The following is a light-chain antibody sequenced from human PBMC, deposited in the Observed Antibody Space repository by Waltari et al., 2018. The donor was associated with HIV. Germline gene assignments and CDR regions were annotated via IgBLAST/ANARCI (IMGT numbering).Light chain of an antibody. CDR2: KDY. CDR3: QSFHGITAV. Sequence: NFMLTQPHPVSTSPGQTVTISCTGSSGRVATHHVQSYQQPPGSAPTTVIYKDYQRPSGVPDRFSGSINSSSNSASLTISGLKTEDEADYYCQSFHGITAVFGGGTKLTVL. J-gene: IGLJ3*02. CDR1: SGRVATHH. V-gene: IGLV6-57*02.